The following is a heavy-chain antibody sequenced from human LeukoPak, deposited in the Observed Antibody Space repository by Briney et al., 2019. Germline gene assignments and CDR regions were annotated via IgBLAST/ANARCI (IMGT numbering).Heavy chain of an antibody. V-gene: IGHV1-18*01. D-gene: IGHD5-18*01. J-gene: IGHJ4*02. Sequence: GASVKVSCKASGYTFTSFGLTWVRQAPGQGLEWMGWINPYNGNTNYAQKLQGRVTMTTDTSTSTVYMELRSLRSDDTAIYYCARSIQLWSVYYFDYWGQGTLVTVSS. CDR1: GYTFTSFG. CDR3: ARSIQLWSVYYFDY. CDR2: INPYNGNT.